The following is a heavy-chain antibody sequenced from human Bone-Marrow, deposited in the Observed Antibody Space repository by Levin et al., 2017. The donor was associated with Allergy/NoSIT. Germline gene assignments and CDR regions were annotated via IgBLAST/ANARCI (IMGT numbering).Heavy chain of an antibody. CDR3: ARVWSSTYDSGAYLWNCFDP. D-gene: IGHD3-22*01. Sequence: SGPTLVKPTETLTLTCTFSGFSLNTGGVGVGWIRQPPGEALEWLAFIYWDGDKRYNPSLENRLTISKDTSNTQVVLTLTNMDPVDTGKYFCARVWSSTYDSGAYLWNCFDPWGQGILVTVSS. J-gene: IGHJ5*02. V-gene: IGHV2-5*02. CDR1: GFSLNTGGVG. CDR2: IYWDGDK.